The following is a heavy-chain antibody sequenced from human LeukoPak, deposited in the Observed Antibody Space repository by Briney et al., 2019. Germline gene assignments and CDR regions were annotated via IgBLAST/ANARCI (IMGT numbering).Heavy chain of an antibody. CDR1: GFTFSSYA. D-gene: IGHD4-4*01. V-gene: IGHV3-23*01. Sequence: GGSLRLSCAASGFTFSSYAMSWVRQAPGKGLEWVSAISGSGGSTYYADSVKGRFTISRDNSKNTLYLQMNSLRAEDTAVYYRAKVDSTGDYYYYYGMDVWGQGTTVTVSS. CDR3: AKVDSTGDYYYYYGMDV. J-gene: IGHJ6*02. CDR2: ISGSGGST.